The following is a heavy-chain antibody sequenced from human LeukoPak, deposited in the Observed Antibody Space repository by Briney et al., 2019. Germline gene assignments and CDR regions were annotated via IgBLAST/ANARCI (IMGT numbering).Heavy chain of an antibody. CDR2: IRYDGSNK. Sequence: GSLRLSCAASGFTFSSYGMHWVRQAPGKGLEWVAFIRYDGSNKYYADSVKGRFTISRDNSKNTLYLQMNSLRADDTAVYYCARDGGYCSSTSCYKDEYFQHWGQGTLVTVSS. CDR3: ARDGGYCSSTSCYKDEYFQH. D-gene: IGHD2-2*02. V-gene: IGHV3-30*02. CDR1: GFTFSSYG. J-gene: IGHJ1*01.